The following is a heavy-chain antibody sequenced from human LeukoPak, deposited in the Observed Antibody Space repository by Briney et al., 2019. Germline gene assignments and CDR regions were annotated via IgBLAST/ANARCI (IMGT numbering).Heavy chain of an antibody. D-gene: IGHD2/OR15-2a*01. V-gene: IGHV1-24*01. CDR3: AVWGYRSESTTRYARFDY. J-gene: IGHJ4*02. CDR1: GDTLSEFS. Sequence: ASVKVSCKVSGDTLSEFSMQWVRQAPGKGLEWMGVFAPGSETIYAQKFQGRLSMTEDTSRDTACMELNRLRSEDTAVYFCAVWGYRSESTTRYARFDYWGQGSLVTVSS. CDR2: FAPGSET.